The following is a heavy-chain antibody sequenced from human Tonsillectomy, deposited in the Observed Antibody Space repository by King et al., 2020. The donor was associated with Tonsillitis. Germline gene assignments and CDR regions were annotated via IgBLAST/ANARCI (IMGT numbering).Heavy chain of an antibody. CDR1: GFTFSNYA. J-gene: IGHJ6*02. D-gene: IGHD2/OR15-2a*01. V-gene: IGHV3-30*04. CDR2: ISYDGSDK. Sequence: VQLVESGGGVVQPGRSLRLSCAASGFTFSNYAMHWVRQAPGKGLEWMAVISYDGSDKYYADSVKGRFTISRDNSKNTLYLQMNSLRAEDTAVYFCARGRLLGRPNDYYYYGMDVWGQGTTVTVSS. CDR3: ARGRLLGRPNDYYYYGMDV.